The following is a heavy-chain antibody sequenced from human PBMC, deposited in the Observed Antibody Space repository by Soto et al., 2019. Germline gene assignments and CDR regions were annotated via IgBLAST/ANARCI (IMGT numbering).Heavy chain of an antibody. CDR1: GFTFSSYA. V-gene: IGHV3-23*01. J-gene: IGHJ6*02. CDR2: ISGSGDST. D-gene: IGHD3-22*01. Sequence: EVQLLESGGGLVQPGGSLRLSCAASGFTFSSYAMSWVRQAPGKGLEWVSAISGSGDSTYYADSVKGRFTISRDNSKNTMYLQMNSLRAEDTAVYYCARGGYDSSGFGWRDYYYGMDVWGQGPTVTVSS. CDR3: ARGGYDSSGFGWRDYYYGMDV.